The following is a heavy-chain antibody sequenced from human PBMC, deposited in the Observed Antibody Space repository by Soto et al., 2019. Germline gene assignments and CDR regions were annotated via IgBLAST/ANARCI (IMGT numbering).Heavy chain of an antibody. V-gene: IGHV3-74*01. J-gene: IGHJ5*02. CDR1: GFTFSSYW. Sequence: VQLVESGGGLVQPGGSLRLSCAASGFTFSSYWMYWVRQAPGKGLVWVSRINADGSSTAYADSVKGRFTISRDNAENTLYLQMNSLRGEDTAVYYCARDCGGACDSAFDPWGQGTLVTVSS. D-gene: IGHD3-22*01. CDR3: ARDCGGACDSAFDP. CDR2: INADGSST.